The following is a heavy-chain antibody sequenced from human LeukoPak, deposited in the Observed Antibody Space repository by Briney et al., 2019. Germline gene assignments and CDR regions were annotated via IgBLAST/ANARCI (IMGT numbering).Heavy chain of an antibody. CDR1: GYTFTSYS. J-gene: IGHJ6*02. Sequence: ASVKVSCKASGYTFTSYSISWVRRAPGQGLEWMGWISAYNGNPNYAQKRQGRVTMTTDTSTSTAYMELRSLRSDDTAVYYCARVIWIGMDIWGQGTTVTVSS. V-gene: IGHV1-18*01. CDR3: ARVIWIGMDI. D-gene: IGHD3-3*01. CDR2: ISAYNGNP.